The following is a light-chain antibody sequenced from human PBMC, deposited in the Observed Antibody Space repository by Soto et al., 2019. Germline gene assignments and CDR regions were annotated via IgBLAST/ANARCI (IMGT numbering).Light chain of an antibody. CDR3: QHYCTSHPMYA. CDR1: QIVSSSY. CDR2: GAS. Sequence: EIVLTQSPGTLSLSPGESATLPCRASQIVSSSYLAWYQQKPGQSPRLLIYGASSRVTGIPDRFSGSGSGTDFPLANSGLEPEDFAVYLCQHYCTSHPMYAFGQGTKLEIK. V-gene: IGKV3-20*01. J-gene: IGKJ2*01.